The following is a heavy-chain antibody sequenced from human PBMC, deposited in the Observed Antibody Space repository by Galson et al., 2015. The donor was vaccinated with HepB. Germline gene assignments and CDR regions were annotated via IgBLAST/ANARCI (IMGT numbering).Heavy chain of an antibody. J-gene: IGHJ3*02. D-gene: IGHD5-18*01. CDR2: IYHTGTA. CDR3: ARGGPQYSSQLRPVFDI. V-gene: IGHV4-30-2*01. CDR1: GGSITRGGFS. Sequence: TLSLTCAVSGGSITRGGFSWSWVRQPPGKGLEWIGYIYHTGTAYYSPTLKSRVAISQDTSKNQFSLTLNSVTAADTAVYYCARGGPQYSSQLRPVFDIWGQGTMVIVSS.